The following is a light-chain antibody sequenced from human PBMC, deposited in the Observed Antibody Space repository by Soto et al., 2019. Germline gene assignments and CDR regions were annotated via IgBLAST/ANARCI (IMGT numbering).Light chain of an antibody. CDR3: QQYNNWPPIT. CDR2: GAS. Sequence: EIVMTQSQATLSVSPGERATLSYRARQSVGSNLAWYQPKPGQAPRLLIYGASIRATAIPASFSGSGSGTEFTLTISSLQSEDVAVYYWQQYNNWPPITFGQGTRLEIK. CDR1: QSVGSN. V-gene: IGKV3-15*01. J-gene: IGKJ5*01.